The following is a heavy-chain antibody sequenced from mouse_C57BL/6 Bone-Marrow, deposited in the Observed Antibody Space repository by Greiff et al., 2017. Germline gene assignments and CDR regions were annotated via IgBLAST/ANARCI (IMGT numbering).Heavy chain of an antibody. Sequence: VQLQQSGAELVRPEASVKLSCTASGFNIKDDYMHWVKQRPEQGLEWIGWIDPENGDTEYASKFQGKATIKADTSSNTAYLQLSSLTSEDTAVYYCTIYYDLDEWGQGTTLTVSS. CDR1: GFNIKDDY. V-gene: IGHV14-4*01. J-gene: IGHJ2*01. CDR3: TIYYDLDE. D-gene: IGHD2-4*01. CDR2: IDPENGDT.